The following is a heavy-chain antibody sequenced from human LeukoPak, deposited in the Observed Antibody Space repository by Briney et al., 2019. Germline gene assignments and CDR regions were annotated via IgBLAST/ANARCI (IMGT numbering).Heavy chain of an antibody. CDR1: GGSFSGYY. Sequence: SETLSLTCAVYGGSFSGYYWSWIRQPPGKGLEWIGEINHSGSTNYNPSLKSRVTISVDTSNNQFALKLSSVTAADTAVYYCARGKQWLRFGFDYWGQGTLVTVSS. CDR2: INHSGST. D-gene: IGHD5-12*01. V-gene: IGHV4-34*01. J-gene: IGHJ4*02. CDR3: ARGKQWLRFGFDY.